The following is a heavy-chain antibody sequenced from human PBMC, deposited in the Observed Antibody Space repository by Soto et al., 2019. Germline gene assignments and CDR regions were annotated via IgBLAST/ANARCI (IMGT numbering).Heavy chain of an antibody. CDR2: IYSGGST. CDR3: ARDRITIFGGDYYYYGMDV. V-gene: IGHV3-53*02. CDR1: GFTVSSNY. D-gene: IGHD3-3*01. J-gene: IGHJ6*02. Sequence: EVQLVETGGGLIQPGGSLRLSCAASGFTVSSNYMSWVRQAPGKGLEWVSLIYSGGSTYFADSVKGRFTISRDNSKNTLYLQINSLRAEDTAIYYCARDRITIFGGDYYYYGMDVWGQGTTVTVSS.